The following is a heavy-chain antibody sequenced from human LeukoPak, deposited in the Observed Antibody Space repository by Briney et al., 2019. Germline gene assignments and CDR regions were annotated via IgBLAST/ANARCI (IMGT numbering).Heavy chain of an antibody. CDR3: ARDGEWLRPNDY. CDR1: GFTFSSYW. J-gene: IGHJ4*02. CDR2: ISSSSSYI. D-gene: IGHD3-3*01. Sequence: PGGSLRLSCAASGFTFSSYWMNWVRQAPGKGLEWVSSISSSSSYIYYADSVKGRFTISRDNAKNSLYLQMNSLRAEDTAVYYCARDGEWLRPNDYWGQGTLVTVSS. V-gene: IGHV3-21*01.